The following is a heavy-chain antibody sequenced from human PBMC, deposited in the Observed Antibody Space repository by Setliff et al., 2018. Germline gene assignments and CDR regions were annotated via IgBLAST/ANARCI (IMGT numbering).Heavy chain of an antibody. Sequence: SETLSLTCAVSSGSISYNNWWTWVRRPPGKGLEWIGEIYHTESTNYNPSLKSRVTISLDKSKDQFSLELSSVTAADTAVYYCARDDTYDFWGGHGHLDSWGQGILVTVSS. D-gene: IGHD3-3*01. CDR1: SGSISYNNW. CDR3: ARDDTYDFWGGHGHLDS. J-gene: IGHJ4*02. V-gene: IGHV4-4*02. CDR2: IYHTEST.